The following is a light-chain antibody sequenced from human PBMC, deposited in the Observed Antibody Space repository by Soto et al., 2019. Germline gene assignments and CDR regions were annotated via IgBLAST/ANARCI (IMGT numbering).Light chain of an antibody. CDR3: QHYKMYSPWT. CDR2: LAS. Sequence: DIQMTQSPSILSASVGDRVTITCRASQNIKVYLAWYQHKLGEAPKLLISLASTLESGVPSRFTGSGSGTEFTLTISSLQPDDFATYYCQHYKMYSPWTFGQGTKVDIK. CDR1: QNIKVY. J-gene: IGKJ1*01. V-gene: IGKV1-5*01.